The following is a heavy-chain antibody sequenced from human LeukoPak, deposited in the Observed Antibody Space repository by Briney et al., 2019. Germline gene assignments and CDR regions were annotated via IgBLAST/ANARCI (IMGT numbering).Heavy chain of an antibody. J-gene: IGHJ6*03. D-gene: IGHD6-13*01. CDR2: ISSSSSTI. Sequence: PGGSLRLSCAASGFTFSSYSINWVRQAPGKGLEWVSYISSSSSTIYYADSVKGRFTISRDNAKNSLYLQMNSLRAEDTAVYYCARRPIAAAGTHYYYYYMDVWGKGTTVTVSS. V-gene: IGHV3-48*01. CDR1: GFTFSSYS. CDR3: ARRPIAAAGTHYYYYYMDV.